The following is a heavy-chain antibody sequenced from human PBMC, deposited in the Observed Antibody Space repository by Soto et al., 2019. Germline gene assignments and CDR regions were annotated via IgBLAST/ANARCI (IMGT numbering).Heavy chain of an antibody. CDR3: ARSYYGSGSYWFYGMDV. CDR2: IYHSGST. Sequence: SETLSLTCAVSGGSISSSNWWSWVRQPPGKGLEWIGEIYHSGSTNYNPSLKSRVTISIDKSKNQLSLRLSSVTAADTAVYYCARSYYGSGSYWFYGMDVGGQGTTVTVSS. D-gene: IGHD3-10*01. V-gene: IGHV4-4*02. J-gene: IGHJ6*02. CDR1: GGSISSSNW.